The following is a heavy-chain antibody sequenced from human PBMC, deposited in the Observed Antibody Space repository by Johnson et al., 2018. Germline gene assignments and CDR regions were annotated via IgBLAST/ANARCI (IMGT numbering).Heavy chain of an antibody. D-gene: IGHD1-26*01. CDR1: GFTFSDYY. V-gene: IGHV3-11*01. CDR3: AGVFLFSSGSYLCVDL. J-gene: IGHJ5*02. CDR2: ISKNT. Sequence: VQLVESGGGLVKPGGSLRLSCAASGFTFSDYYMTLIRQAPGKGLEWVSYISKNTYYADFVKGRFTISRDNAKYSLYLQMNSLGVEDTAVYYCAGVFLFSSGSYLCVDLWGPGTLVTVSS.